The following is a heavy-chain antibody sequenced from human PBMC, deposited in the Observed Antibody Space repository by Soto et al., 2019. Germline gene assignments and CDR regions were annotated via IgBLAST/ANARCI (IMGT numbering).Heavy chain of an antibody. V-gene: IGHV3-21*01. CDR1: VFPFSSYS. CDR3: ARDDKVATIYAFDI. D-gene: IGHD5-12*01. Sequence: GGSLRLSCAASVFPFSSYSMNWVRQAPGKGPEWVSSISSSSSYIYYADSVKGRFTISRDNAKNSLYLQMNSLRAEDTAVYYCARDDKVATIYAFDIWGQGTMVTVSS. CDR2: ISSSSSYI. J-gene: IGHJ3*02.